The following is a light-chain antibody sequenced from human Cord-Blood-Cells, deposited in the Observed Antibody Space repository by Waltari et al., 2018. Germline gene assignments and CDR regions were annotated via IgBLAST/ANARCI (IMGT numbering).Light chain of an antibody. CDR3: SSYTSSSTYV. CDR2: EVS. V-gene: IGLV2-14*01. CDR1: SSDVGGYNY. Sequence: QSALTQPASVSGSPGQSITISCTGTSSDVGGYNYVSWYQQHPGKAPKLMIYEVSNRPSGGSNRFSGSKSSNTASLTISGLQAEDDADYYCSSYTSSSTYVFGTGTKVTVL. J-gene: IGLJ1*01.